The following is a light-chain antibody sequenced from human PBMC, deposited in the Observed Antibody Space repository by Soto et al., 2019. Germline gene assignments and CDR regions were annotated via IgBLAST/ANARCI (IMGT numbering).Light chain of an antibody. Sequence: DIQLTQSPSFLSASVGDRVTITCRASQGINRYLAWYQQRPGKAPKLLIYAASTLQSGVPSRFSGSGSGTEFTLTISSLQPEDFATYYCQQLHDNPLFGQGTRLDI. CDR2: AAS. CDR1: QGINRY. CDR3: QQLHDNPL. J-gene: IGKJ5*01. V-gene: IGKV1-9*01.